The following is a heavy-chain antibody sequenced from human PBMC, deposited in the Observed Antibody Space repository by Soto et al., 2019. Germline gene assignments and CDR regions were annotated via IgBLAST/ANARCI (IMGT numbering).Heavy chain of an antibody. V-gene: IGHV1-18*01. D-gene: IGHD3-22*01. Sequence: ASVKVSCKASGYTFTSYGISWVRQAPGQGLERMGWISAYNGNTNYAQKLQGRVTMTTDTSTSTAYMELRSLRSDDTAVYYCARALLYYYVSSGYYHSQLLGAFDIWGQGTMVTVSS. CDR2: ISAYNGNT. CDR3: ARALLYYYVSSGYYHSQLLGAFDI. J-gene: IGHJ3*02. CDR1: GYTFTSYG.